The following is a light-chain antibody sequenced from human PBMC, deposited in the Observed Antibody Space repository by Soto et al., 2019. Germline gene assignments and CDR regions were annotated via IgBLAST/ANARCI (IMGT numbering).Light chain of an antibody. CDR3: SSYAGSNNVV. CDR2: EVS. J-gene: IGLJ2*01. CDR1: SSDVGGYNY. Sequence: QSVLTQPPSASGSPGQSVTISCTGTSSDVGGYNYVSWYQQHPAKAPKLMIYEVSKRPSGVPDRFSGSKSGNTASLTVSGRQAEDEDDYYCSSYAGSNNVVFGGGTKLTVL. V-gene: IGLV2-8*01.